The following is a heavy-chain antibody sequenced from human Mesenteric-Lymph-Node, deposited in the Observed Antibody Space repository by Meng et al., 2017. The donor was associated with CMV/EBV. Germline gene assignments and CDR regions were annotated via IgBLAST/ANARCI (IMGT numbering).Heavy chain of an antibody. Sequence: GESLKISCAASGFTFSDYAMSWVRQAPGKGLEWVSLIYSGASSTYYADSVKGRFTISRDNSKNTLYLQMNSLRAEDTAVYYCARSRIDWGFWGQGTLVTVSS. J-gene: IGHJ4*02. CDR3: ARSRIDWGF. CDR1: GFTFSDYA. CDR2: IYSGASST. D-gene: IGHD3-16*01. V-gene: IGHV3-23*03.